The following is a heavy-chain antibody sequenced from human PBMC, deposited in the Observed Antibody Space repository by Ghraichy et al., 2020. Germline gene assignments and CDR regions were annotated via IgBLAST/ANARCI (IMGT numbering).Heavy chain of an antibody. CDR3: ATTFIWFGESRFDY. J-gene: IGHJ4*02. CDR2: ITSGSTTI. Sequence: GGSLRLSCAASGFTFSSYSMNWVRQAPGKGLEWVSYITSGSTTIYYADSVKGRFTISRDNAKNSLYLQMNSLRAHDTAVYYCATTFIWFGESRFDYWGQGTLVTVSS. D-gene: IGHD3-10*01. V-gene: IGHV3-48*01. CDR1: GFTFSSYS.